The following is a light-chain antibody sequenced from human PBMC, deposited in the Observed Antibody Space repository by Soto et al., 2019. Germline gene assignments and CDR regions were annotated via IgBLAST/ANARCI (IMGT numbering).Light chain of an antibody. V-gene: IGKV1-39*01. CDR3: QQSYNVKFT. Sequence: DIPMTQSPSSLSASVGDRVTITCRASQSISRYLNWYQQKPGKAPKLLIYAASTLQSGVPSSFSGSESGTDFTLTISSLQPEDFATYYFQQSYNVKFTFGPGTKVDIK. CDR2: AAS. CDR1: QSISRY. J-gene: IGKJ3*01.